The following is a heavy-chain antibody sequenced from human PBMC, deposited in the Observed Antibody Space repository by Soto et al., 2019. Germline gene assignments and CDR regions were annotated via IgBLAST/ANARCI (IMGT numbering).Heavy chain of an antibody. V-gene: IGHV3-30*18. D-gene: IGHD6-19*01. J-gene: IGHJ4*02. CDR1: GFTFSSYG. CDR2: ISYDGSNK. Sequence: QVQLVESGGGVVQPGRSLRLSCAASGFTFSSYGMHWVRQAPGKGLEWVAVISYDGSNKYYAGSVKGRFTISRDNSKNTLYLQMNSLRAEDTAVYYCAKDRGGLVSAGDYWGQGTLVTVSS. CDR3: AKDRGGLVSAGDY.